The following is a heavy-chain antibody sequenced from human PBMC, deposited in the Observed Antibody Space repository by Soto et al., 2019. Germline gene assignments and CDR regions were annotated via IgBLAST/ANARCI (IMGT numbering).Heavy chain of an antibody. V-gene: IGHV1-18*01. CDR3: ARDFEVSPPSEAHFDY. Sequence: ASVKVSCKASGYGITSDGISWGRQAPGQGLEWMGWISAYNGNTNYAQKLQGRVTMTTDTSTSTAYMELRSLRSDDTAVYYCARDFEVSPPSEAHFDYWGQGTLVTVSS. CDR2: ISAYNGNT. D-gene: IGHD3-3*01. J-gene: IGHJ4*02. CDR1: GYGITSDG.